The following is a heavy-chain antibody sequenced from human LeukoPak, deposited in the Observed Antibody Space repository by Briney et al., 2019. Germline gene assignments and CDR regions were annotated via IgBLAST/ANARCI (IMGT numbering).Heavy chain of an antibody. J-gene: IGHJ6*03. CDR1: GFTFSSYE. V-gene: IGHV3-48*03. CDR2: ISSSGSTI. CDR3: AKDHRYTYYYDSSGPGSYYYYMDV. D-gene: IGHD3-22*01. Sequence: GGSLRLSCAASGFTFSSYEMNWVRRAPGKGLEWVSYISSSGSTIYYADSVKGRFTISRDNAKNSLYLQMNSLRAEDTAVYYCAKDHRYTYYYDSSGPGSYYYYMDVWGKGTTVTISS.